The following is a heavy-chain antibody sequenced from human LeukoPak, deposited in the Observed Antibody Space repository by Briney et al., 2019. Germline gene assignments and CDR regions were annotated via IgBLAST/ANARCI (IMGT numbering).Heavy chain of an antibody. CDR3: ASGRLERLDAFDI. CDR1: GYTLPELS. D-gene: IGHD3-16*01. V-gene: IGHV1-24*01. Sequence: GSSVKVSCQVSGYTLPELSMHWVRQAPGKGLEWMGGFDPEDGETIYAQKFQGRVTMTEDTSTDTAYMELSSLRSEDTAVYYCASGRLERLDAFDIWGQGTMVTVSS. CDR2: FDPEDGET. J-gene: IGHJ3*02.